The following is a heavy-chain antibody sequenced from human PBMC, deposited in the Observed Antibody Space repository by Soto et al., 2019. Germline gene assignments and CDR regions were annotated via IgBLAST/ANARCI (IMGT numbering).Heavy chain of an antibody. D-gene: IGHD3-9*01. CDR2: ISAYNCNT. J-gene: IGHJ4*02. CDR1: GYTFTSSG. Sequence: QVQLVQSGSEVKKPGASVKVSCKASGYTFTSSGISGVRQAPGHGLEWMGWISAYNCNTNYAQKVQGRVTMTIDTSTSITYMELRSLRSDDKAVYYCARGGQLRYFDSTLDYWGQGTLVTVSS. V-gene: IGHV1-18*01. CDR3: ARGGQLRYFDSTLDY.